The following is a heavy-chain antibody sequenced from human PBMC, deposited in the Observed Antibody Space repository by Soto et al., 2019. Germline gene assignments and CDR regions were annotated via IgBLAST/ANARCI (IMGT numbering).Heavy chain of an antibody. CDR2: ISYDGSNK. CDR1: GFTFSSYG. V-gene: IGHV3-30*18. CDR3: AKNLPLFGPGAGY. J-gene: IGHJ4*02. Sequence: GGSLRLSCAASGFTFSSYGMHWVRQAPGKGLEWVAVISYDGSNKYYADSVKGRFTISRDNSKNTLYLQMNSLRAEDTAVYYYAKNLPLFGPGAGYWGQGTLVTVSS. D-gene: IGHD6-19*01.